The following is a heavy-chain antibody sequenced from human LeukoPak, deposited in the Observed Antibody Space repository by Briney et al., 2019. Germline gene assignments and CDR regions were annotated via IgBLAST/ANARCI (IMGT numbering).Heavy chain of an antibody. Sequence: SQTLSLTCAISGDSVSSNGASWNWIRQSPSSGLEWLGRTYYRSQQWHSDYAPSVKGRITLNPDTSKNQFSLQPNSMTPEDTAVYYCGRETDFGVVTNWGQGTLVTVSS. CDR3: GRETDFGVVTN. CDR1: GDSVSSNGAS. CDR2: TYYRSQQWHS. J-gene: IGHJ4*02. V-gene: IGHV6-1*01. D-gene: IGHD3-3*01.